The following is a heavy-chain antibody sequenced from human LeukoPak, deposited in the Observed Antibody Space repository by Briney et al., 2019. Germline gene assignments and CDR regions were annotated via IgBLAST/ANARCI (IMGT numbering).Heavy chain of an antibody. CDR2: INPDGTKT. CDR1: GFTFTRFW. J-gene: IGHJ5*02. Sequence: PGGSLRPSCAASGFTFTRFWLTWVRQSPGKGLEWVANINPDGTKTTYVDSVEGRFAISRDNAKNSVFLLMTSLRAEDTAMYYCATAPASVDSSWGQETLVAVSS. D-gene: IGHD3-3*01. CDR3: ATAPASVDSS. V-gene: IGHV3-7*01.